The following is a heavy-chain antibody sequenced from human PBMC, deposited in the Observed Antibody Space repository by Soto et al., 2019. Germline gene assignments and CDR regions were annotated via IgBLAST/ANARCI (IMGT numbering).Heavy chain of an antibody. J-gene: IGHJ6*02. V-gene: IGHV3-48*02. CDR3: ERDPTLSYCSSTSCYDYYGMDV. CDR2: ISSSSTTI. CDR1: GFTFSSYS. Sequence: EVQLVESGGGLVQPGGSLRLSCAASGFTFSSYSMNWVRQAPGMGLEWISYISSSSTTIYYADSVKGRFTISRDNAKNSLFLQMNSLRDEDTAVYYCERDPTLSYCSSTSCYDYYGMDVWGQGTTVTVSS. D-gene: IGHD2-2*01.